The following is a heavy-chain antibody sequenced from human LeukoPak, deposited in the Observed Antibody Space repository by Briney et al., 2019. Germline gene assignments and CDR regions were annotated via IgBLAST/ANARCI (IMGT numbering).Heavy chain of an antibody. J-gene: IGHJ4*02. D-gene: IGHD1-1*01. V-gene: IGHV3-30*03. CDR1: GFTFSSYG. Sequence: GRSLRLSCAASGFTFSSYGMHWVRQAPGKGLEWVAVISYDGSNKYYADSVKGRFTISRDNSKSTLYLQMNSLRAEDTAVYYCARDLAVPQPEVDFWGQGTLVTVSS. CDR3: ARDLAVPQPEVDF. CDR2: ISYDGSNK.